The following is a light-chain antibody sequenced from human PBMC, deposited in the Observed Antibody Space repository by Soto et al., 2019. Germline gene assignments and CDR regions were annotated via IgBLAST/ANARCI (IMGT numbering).Light chain of an antibody. CDR3: QKCNSERIT. CDR2: GAS. Sequence: IVLTQSPCTLSLSPGDRATLTCRASQSVSSSYLSCYQQQPGKAPSLLISGASSMATGIPERFSGSGSGTDFTLTISSLQTADFATDDCQKCNSERITFGRGTKVHIK. CDR1: QSVSSSY. J-gene: IGKJ4*01. V-gene: IGKV3-20*01.